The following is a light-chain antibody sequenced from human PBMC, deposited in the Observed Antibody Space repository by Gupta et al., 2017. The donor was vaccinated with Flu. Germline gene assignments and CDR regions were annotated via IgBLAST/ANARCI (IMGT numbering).Light chain of an antibody. CDR1: QSISSW. CDR2: KAS. V-gene: IGKV1-5*03. CDR3: QQYNSYSWT. Sequence: DIHMNQSPSTLSASVGDRVTITCRASQSISSWLAWYQQKPGKAPKLLIYKASSLESGVPSRFSGSGSGTEFTLTISSLQPDDFATYYCQQYNSYSWTFGQGTKVEIK. J-gene: IGKJ1*01.